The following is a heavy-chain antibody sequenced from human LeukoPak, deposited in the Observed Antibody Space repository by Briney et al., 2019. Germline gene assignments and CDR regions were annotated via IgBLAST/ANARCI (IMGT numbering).Heavy chain of an antibody. Sequence: SETLSLTCAAYGGSFSGYYWSWIRQPPGRGLEWIGEINHSGSTNYNPSLKSRVTISVDTSKNQFSLKLSSVTAADTAVYYCARGRGSDYWGQGTLVTVSS. CDR2: INHSGST. J-gene: IGHJ4*02. V-gene: IGHV4-34*01. CDR1: GGSFSGYY. D-gene: IGHD1-26*01. CDR3: ARGRGSDY.